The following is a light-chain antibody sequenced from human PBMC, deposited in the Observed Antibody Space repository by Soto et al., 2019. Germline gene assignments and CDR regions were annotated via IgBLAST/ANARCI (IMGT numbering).Light chain of an antibody. V-gene: IGKV1-5*01. Sequence: DIQMTQSPSTLSASVGDRVSMTCRASQNIIRWLAWYQQKPGKAPKVLIYDASSLESGVPSRFSDNGFGTEFTLTISSLQPDDFGTYYCQQYNSYSQFTFGQGTKLEIK. J-gene: IGKJ2*01. CDR1: QNIIRW. CDR2: DAS. CDR3: QQYNSYSQFT.